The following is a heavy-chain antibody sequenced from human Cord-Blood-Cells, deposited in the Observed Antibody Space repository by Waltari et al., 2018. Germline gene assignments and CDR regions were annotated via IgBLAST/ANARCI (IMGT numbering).Heavy chain of an antibody. D-gene: IGHD6-13*01. V-gene: IGHV3-53*01. Sequence: EVQLVESGGGLIQPGGSLRLSCAASGFTVSSNYMSWVRQAPGKGLACVSVIYSGGSTYYADSVKGRFTISRDNSKHTLYLLMNSLRAEDTAVYYCARAALIAAALDYWGQGTLVTVSS. J-gene: IGHJ4*02. CDR2: IYSGGST. CDR3: ARAALIAAALDY. CDR1: GFTVSSNY.